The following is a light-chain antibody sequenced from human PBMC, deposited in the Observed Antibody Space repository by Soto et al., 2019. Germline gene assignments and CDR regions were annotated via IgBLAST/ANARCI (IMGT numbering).Light chain of an antibody. CDR3: QQYANWPPRT. CDR2: GAS. V-gene: IGKV3-15*01. CDR1: QSVSSN. J-gene: IGKJ1*01. Sequence: EIVMTQSPATLSVSPGERATLSCRASQSVSSNLAWYQQKPGQAPRLLIYGASTRATGIPARFSGSGSGTEFTLTLSSLQSEDFAVYYCQQYANWPPRTFGQGTKVEIK.